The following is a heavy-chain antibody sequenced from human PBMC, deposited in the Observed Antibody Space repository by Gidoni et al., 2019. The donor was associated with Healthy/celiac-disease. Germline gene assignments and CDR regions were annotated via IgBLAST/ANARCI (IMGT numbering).Heavy chain of an antibody. V-gene: IGHV3-11*01. CDR2: ISSSGSTI. CDR1: AVTFSDYY. CDR3: ASHDGDGHRGDAFDI. J-gene: IGHJ3*02. Sequence: QVQRVESGGGLVKPGASMRLSCAASAVTFSDYYMSWIRQAPGKGLEWVSYISSSGSTIYYADSVKGRFTISRDNAKNSLYLQMNSLRAEDTAVYYCASHDGDGHRGDAFDIWGQGTMVTVSS. D-gene: IGHD3-16*01.